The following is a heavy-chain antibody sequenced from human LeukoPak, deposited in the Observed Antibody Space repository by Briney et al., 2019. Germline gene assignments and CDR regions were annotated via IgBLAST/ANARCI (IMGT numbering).Heavy chain of an antibody. CDR1: GGTFSSYA. CDR3: AGPGDIVVVPAAIPGPKYYYYMDV. CDR2: IIPIFGTA. V-gene: IGHV1-69*13. Sequence: SVKVSCKASGGTFSSYAISWVRQAPAQGLEGMGGIIPIFGTANYAHNFQGRVTITADESTSTAYMELSSLRSEDTAVYYCAGPGDIVVVPAAIPGPKYYYYMDVWGKGTTVTVSS. J-gene: IGHJ6*03. D-gene: IGHD2-2*01.